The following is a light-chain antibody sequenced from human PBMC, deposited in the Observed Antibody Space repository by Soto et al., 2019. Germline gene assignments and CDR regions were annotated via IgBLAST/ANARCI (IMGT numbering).Light chain of an antibody. Sequence: EIVLTQSPATLSLSPGERATLSCRASQSVSSSLAWYQQKPGQAPRLLIYDASNRATGIPARFSGSGSGTDFTLTISSLEPEDFAVYYCQQRTNWLTFGGGTNVEIK. CDR3: QQRTNWLT. CDR1: QSVSSS. CDR2: DAS. J-gene: IGKJ4*01. V-gene: IGKV3-11*01.